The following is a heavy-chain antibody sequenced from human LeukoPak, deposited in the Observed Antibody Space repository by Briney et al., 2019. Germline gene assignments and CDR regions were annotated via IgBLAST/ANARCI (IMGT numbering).Heavy chain of an antibody. Sequence: GGSLRLSCAASGFSFSSYTMNWVRQAPGKGLEWVSSISNDGSYSHYADSVKGRFTISRDNAKNSLYVQMNSLRAEDTAVYYCVGGDTRDYWGQGTLVTVSS. CDR2: ISNDGSYS. J-gene: IGHJ4*02. V-gene: IGHV3-21*01. CDR1: GFSFSSYT. CDR3: VGGDTRDY. D-gene: IGHD2-2*01.